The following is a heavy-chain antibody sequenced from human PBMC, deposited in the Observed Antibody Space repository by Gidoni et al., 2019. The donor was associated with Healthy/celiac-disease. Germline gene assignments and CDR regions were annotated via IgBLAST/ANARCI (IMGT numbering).Heavy chain of an antibody. CDR2: ISGSGGST. J-gene: IGHJ4*02. CDR3: ANDLWEFWSGLFGY. CDR1: GFTFSSYA. V-gene: IGHV3-23*01. Sequence: EVQLLESGGGLVQPGGSLRRSCAASGFTFSSYAMSWVRQAPGKGLEWVSAISGSGGSTYYADSVKGRFTISRDNSKNTLYLQMNSLRAEDTAVYYCANDLWEFWSGLFGYWGQGTLVTVSS. D-gene: IGHD3-3*01.